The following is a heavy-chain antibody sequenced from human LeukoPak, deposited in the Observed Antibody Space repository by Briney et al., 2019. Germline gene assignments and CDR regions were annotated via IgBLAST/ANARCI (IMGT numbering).Heavy chain of an antibody. J-gene: IGHJ5*02. Sequence: SETLSLTCTVSGGSINSHYWHWIRSPPGKGLEWIGYIYYSGTTKYNPSLKSRVIISVDTSKNQVSLKLSSVTAEDTAVYYCARVAGGSIAAAEGVSVYNWFDPWGQGTLVTVSS. CDR2: IYYSGTT. CDR1: GGSINSHY. CDR3: ARVAGGSIAAAEGVSVYNWFDP. D-gene: IGHD6-13*01. V-gene: IGHV4-59*11.